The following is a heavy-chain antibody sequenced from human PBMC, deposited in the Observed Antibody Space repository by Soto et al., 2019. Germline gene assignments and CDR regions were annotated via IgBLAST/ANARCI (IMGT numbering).Heavy chain of an antibody. CDR2: INDSGNI. J-gene: IGHJ6*03. Sequence: QVQLQQWGAGLLKPSETLSLTCAVYGGSFSGYQWSWIRQTPGKGLEWIGEINDSGNINYNPSLKSPVAIFVDTPKKQISLKLSSVTAADTAVYYCARGLILWFGELSRRGGYYYYMDVWGKGTTVIVSS. CDR1: GGSFSGYQ. D-gene: IGHD3-10*01. V-gene: IGHV4-34*01. CDR3: ARGLILWFGELSRRGGYYYYMDV.